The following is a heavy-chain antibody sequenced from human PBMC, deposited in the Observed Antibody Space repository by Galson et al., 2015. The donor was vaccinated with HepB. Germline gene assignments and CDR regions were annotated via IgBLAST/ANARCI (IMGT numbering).Heavy chain of an antibody. D-gene: IGHD7-27*01. CDR1: GFPFSSYA. Sequence: SLRLSCAGSGFPFSSYALSWVRQAPGKGLEWVSGITRGGESTYYADSLKGRFTISRDNSKNTLYLQLNSLRAEDTAVYYCAILTGDRTYWGQGTLVTVSS. V-gene: IGHV3-23*01. CDR3: AILTGDRTY. J-gene: IGHJ4*02. CDR2: ITRGGEST.